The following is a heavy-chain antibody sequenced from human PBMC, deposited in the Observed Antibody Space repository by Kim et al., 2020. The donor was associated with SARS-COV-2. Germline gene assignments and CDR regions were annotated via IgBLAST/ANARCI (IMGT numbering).Heavy chain of an antibody. Sequence: GGSLRLSCAASGFTFSSYAMSWVRQAPGKGLEWVSAISGSGGSTYYADSVKGRFTISRDNSKNTLYLQMNSLRAEDTAVYYCAKDPPLSYYCSGGSCRGLFDYWGQGTLVTVSS. D-gene: IGHD2-15*01. CDR1: GFTFSSYA. CDR2: ISGSGGST. CDR3: AKDPPLSYYCSGGSCRGLFDY. J-gene: IGHJ4*02. V-gene: IGHV3-23*01.